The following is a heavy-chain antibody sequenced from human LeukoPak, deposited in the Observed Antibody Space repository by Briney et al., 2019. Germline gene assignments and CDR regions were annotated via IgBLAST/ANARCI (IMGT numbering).Heavy chain of an antibody. CDR1: GFTFSSYG. D-gene: IGHD6-19*01. V-gene: IGHV3-33*01. CDR3: ARDGIAVAGTRPLDY. CDR2: IWYDGSNK. J-gene: IGHJ4*02. Sequence: GGSLRLSCAASGFTFSSYGMHWVRQAPGKGLEWVAVIWYDGSNKYYADSVKGRFTISRDNSKNTLYLQMNSLRAEDTAVYYCARDGIAVAGTRPLDYWGQGTLVTVSS.